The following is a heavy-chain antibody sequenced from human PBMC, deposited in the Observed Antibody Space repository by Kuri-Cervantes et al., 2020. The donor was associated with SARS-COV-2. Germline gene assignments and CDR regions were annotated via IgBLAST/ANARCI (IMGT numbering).Heavy chain of an antibody. CDR2: IYWDDDK. D-gene: IGHD2-2*02. CDR1: GFSLSTSGVG. Sequence: SGPTLVKPTQTLTLTCTFSGFSLSTSGVGVGWIRQPPGKALEWLALIYWDDDKRYGPSLKSRLTITKDTSKNQVVLTMTNMDPVDTATYYCARIVRSDIVVVPAAIDYYYYMDVWGKGTTVTVSS. CDR3: ARIVRSDIVVVPAAIDYYYYMDV. J-gene: IGHJ6*03. V-gene: IGHV2-5*05.